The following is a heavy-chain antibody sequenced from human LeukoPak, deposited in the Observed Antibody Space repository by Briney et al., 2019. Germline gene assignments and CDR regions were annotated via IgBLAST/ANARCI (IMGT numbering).Heavy chain of an antibody. J-gene: IGHJ4*02. CDR1: GGSISSTSYY. V-gene: IGHV4-39*01. Sequence: SETLSLTCTVSGGSISSTSYYWGWIRQPPGKGLEWIGSIYYSGSTYYNPSLKSRVTISVDTSKNQLSLKLSSVTAADTAVYYCPRHVGSYHHFDYWGQGTLVTVSS. CDR3: PRHVGSYHHFDY. CDR2: IYYSGST. D-gene: IGHD3-16*02.